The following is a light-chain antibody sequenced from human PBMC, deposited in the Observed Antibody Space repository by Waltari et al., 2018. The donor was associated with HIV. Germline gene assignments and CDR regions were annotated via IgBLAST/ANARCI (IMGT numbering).Light chain of an antibody. CDR2: RND. CDR3: AAYDDNLPGWM. V-gene: IGLV1-47*01. CDR1: SSNIGSNS. Sequence: QSVLPQPPSASGTPGQRVTISCSGSSSNIGSNSVFWYQQFPGTAPKVLIYRNDRRPAGVPDRFSASRSGTSASLVISGLRSEDEADYYCAAYDDNLPGWMFGGGTKLTAL. J-gene: IGLJ3*02.